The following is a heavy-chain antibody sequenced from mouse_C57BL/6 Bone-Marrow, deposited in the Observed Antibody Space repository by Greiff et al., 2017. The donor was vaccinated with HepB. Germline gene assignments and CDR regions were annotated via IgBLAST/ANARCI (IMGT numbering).Heavy chain of an antibody. J-gene: IGHJ3*01. CDR1: GYTFTSYW. D-gene: IGHD2-3*01. Sequence: QVQLQQPGAELVKPGASVKLSCKASGYTFTSYWMPWVKQRPGQGLEWIGMIHPNSGSTNYNEKFKSKATLTVDKSSSTAYMQLSSLTSEDSAVYYCARRVDGYTWFAYWGQGTLVTVSA. CDR3: ARRVDGYTWFAY. CDR2: IHPNSGST. V-gene: IGHV1-64*01.